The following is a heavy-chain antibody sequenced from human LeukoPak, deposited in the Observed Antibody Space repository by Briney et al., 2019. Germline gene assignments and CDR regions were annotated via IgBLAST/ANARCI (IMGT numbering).Heavy chain of an antibody. CDR3: ARTHPQYYYDSSGYYYATPYFDY. Sequence: GGSLRLSCAASGFTFSSYAMHWVRQAPGKGLEWVAVISYDGSNKYYADSVKGRFTISRDNSKNTLYLQMNSLRAEDTAAYYCARTHPQYYYDSSGYYYATPYFDYWGQGTLVTVSS. CDR1: GFTFSSYA. D-gene: IGHD3-22*01. CDR2: ISYDGSNK. V-gene: IGHV3-30-3*01. J-gene: IGHJ4*02.